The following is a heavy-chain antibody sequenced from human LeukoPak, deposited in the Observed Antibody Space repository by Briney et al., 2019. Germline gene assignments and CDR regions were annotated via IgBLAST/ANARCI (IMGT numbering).Heavy chain of an antibody. V-gene: IGHV3-7*05. CDR3: AGGFGFLFQH. D-gene: IGHD3-9*01. CDR1: GFTFSSFW. CDR2: IRQDGSEI. Sequence: SGGSLRLSCVVSGFTFSSFWMHWVRQAPGKGLEWVANIRQDGSEIYYVDSVKGRFTISRDDAKNSLYLQVNSLRAEDTAVYYCAGGFGFLFQHWGQGTLVAVSS. J-gene: IGHJ4*02.